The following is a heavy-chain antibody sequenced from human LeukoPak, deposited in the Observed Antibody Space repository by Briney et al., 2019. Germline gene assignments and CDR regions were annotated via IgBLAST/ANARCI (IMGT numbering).Heavy chain of an antibody. CDR2: IKSKIDGGTT. J-gene: IGHJ4*02. V-gene: IGHV3-15*01. Sequence: GGSLGLSCAASGFTFSGAWMSWVRQVPGKGLEWVGRIKSKIDGGTTDYAAPVKGRFSASSDDSKNTLVLQMNSLKSEDTAVYYCATIQFGRTMSFDYWGQGTLVTVSS. CDR3: ATIQFGRTMSFDY. CDR1: GFTFSGAW. D-gene: IGHD3-10*01.